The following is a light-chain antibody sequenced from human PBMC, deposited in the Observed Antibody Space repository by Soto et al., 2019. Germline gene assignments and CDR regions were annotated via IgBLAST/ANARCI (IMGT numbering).Light chain of an antibody. Sequence: DVQMTQTPSSVSASVGDRVTITCRASERIGSWLAWYQQKPGKAPKLLIYGASNLQGEAPSRFSGSGSETDFALTISSLQPEDFATYYCQQTYSFPHTFGQGTKVEIK. V-gene: IGKV1-12*01. CDR2: GAS. CDR1: ERIGSW. J-gene: IGKJ2*01. CDR3: QQTYSFPHT.